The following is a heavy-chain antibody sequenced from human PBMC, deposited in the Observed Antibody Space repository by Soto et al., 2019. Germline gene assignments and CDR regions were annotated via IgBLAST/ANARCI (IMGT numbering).Heavy chain of an antibody. CDR2: IYHSGST. CDR1: GYSISSGYY. J-gene: IGHJ5*02. D-gene: IGHD3-10*01. Sequence: PSETLSLTCAVSGYSISSGYYWGWIRQPPGEGLEWIGSIYHSGSTYYNPSLKSRVTISVDTSKNQFSLKLSSVTAADTAVYYCARDEVSSYTYRGVIITVEYNWFDPWGQGTLVTVYS. V-gene: IGHV4-38-2*02. CDR3: ARDEVSSYTYRGVIITVEYNWFDP.